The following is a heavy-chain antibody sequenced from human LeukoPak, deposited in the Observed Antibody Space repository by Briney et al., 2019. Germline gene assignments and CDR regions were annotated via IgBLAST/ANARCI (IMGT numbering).Heavy chain of an antibody. D-gene: IGHD6-19*01. CDR1: GGTFSSYA. CDR3: ARDRQSEASWFDP. Sequence: ASVKVSCKASGGTFSSYATRWVRQAPGQGLEWMGRIIPILGIANYAQKFQGRVTITADKSTSTACMELSSLRSEDTAVYYCARDRQSEASWFDPWGQGTLVTVSS. V-gene: IGHV1-69*04. CDR2: IIPILGIA. J-gene: IGHJ5*02.